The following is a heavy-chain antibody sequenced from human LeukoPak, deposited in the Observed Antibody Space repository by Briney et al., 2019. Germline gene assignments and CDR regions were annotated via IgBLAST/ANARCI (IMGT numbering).Heavy chain of an antibody. D-gene: IGHD3-22*01. Sequence: PSETLSLTCTVSGGSFSSYYWSWIRQPPGKGLEWIGYIYYSGSTNYNPSLKSRVTISVDTSKNQFSLKLSSVTAADTAVYYCAGDSYYYDSGGFQDAFDIWGQGTMVTVSS. V-gene: IGHV4-59*12. CDR2: IYYSGST. CDR1: GGSFSSYY. CDR3: AGDSYYYDSGGFQDAFDI. J-gene: IGHJ3*02.